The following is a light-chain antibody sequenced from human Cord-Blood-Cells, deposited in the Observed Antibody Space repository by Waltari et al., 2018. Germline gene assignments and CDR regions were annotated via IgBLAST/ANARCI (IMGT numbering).Light chain of an antibody. Sequence: QSALTQPRSVSGSPGQSVTISCTGTSSDVGCYHYVSWYQQPPGKAPKLMIYDVSKRPSGVPDRFSGSKSGNTASLTISGLQAEDEADYYCCSYAGSYTYVFGTGTKVTVL. CDR2: DVS. V-gene: IGLV2-11*01. J-gene: IGLJ1*01. CDR3: CSYAGSYTYV. CDR1: SSDVGCYHY.